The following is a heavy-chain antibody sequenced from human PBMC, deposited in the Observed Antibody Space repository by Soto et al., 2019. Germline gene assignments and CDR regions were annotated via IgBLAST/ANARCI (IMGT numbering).Heavy chain of an antibody. CDR3: VRENYDILTGSPNGAFDI. J-gene: IGHJ3*02. CDR1: GFTFSSYS. Sequence: GGSLRLSCAASGFTFSSYSMNWVRQAPGKGLEWVSYISSTSSTIYYTDSVKGRFTISRDNGKNSLHLQMNSLRAEDAAVYYCVRENYDILTGSPNGAFDIWGQGTMVTVS. V-gene: IGHV3-48*01. CDR2: ISSTSSTI. D-gene: IGHD3-9*01.